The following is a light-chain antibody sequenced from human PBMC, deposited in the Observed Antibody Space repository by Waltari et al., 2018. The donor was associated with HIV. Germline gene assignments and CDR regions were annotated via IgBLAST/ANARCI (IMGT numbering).Light chain of an antibody. CDR1: SSDVGSYNL. V-gene: IGLV2-14*02. Sequence: QSALTQPASVSGSPGQSLTISCTGTSSDVGSYNLVSWYQQHPGKAPKLMIYEVTKRPSGVSNRFSGSKSGNTASLTISGLQAEDEADYYCSSYTSSHIVIFGGGTKVTVL. CDR3: SSYTSSHIVI. J-gene: IGLJ2*01. CDR2: EVT.